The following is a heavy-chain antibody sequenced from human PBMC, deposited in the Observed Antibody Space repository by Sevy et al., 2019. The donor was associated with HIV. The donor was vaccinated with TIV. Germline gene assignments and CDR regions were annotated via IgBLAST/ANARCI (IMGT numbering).Heavy chain of an antibody. CDR3: AREGWGGAARPNYFDY. V-gene: IGHV3-21*01. J-gene: IGHJ4*02. CDR1: GFMFSSDS. CDR2: ISSSSRYI. D-gene: IGHD6-6*01. Sequence: GGSLRVSCAASGFMFSSDSMNWVRQAPGKGLEWVSSISSSSRYIYYADSVKGRFTISRDNAKNSLSLQMNSLRAEDTAVYYGAREGWGGAARPNYFDYWGQGTLVTVSS.